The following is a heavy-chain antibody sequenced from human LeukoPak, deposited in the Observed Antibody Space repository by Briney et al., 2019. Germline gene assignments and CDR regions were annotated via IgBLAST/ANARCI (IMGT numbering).Heavy chain of an antibody. CDR2: VSGSGGTT. Sequence: GGSLRLSCAASGFTFSSYAMSWVRQAPGKGLEWVSAVSGSGGTTYYADSVKGRFTISRDNSKNTLYLQMNSLRAEDTAVYYCAKDFSVWGSYPAFDIWGQGTMVTVSS. V-gene: IGHV3-23*01. CDR3: AKDFSVWGSYPAFDI. CDR1: GFTFSSYA. D-gene: IGHD1-26*01. J-gene: IGHJ3*02.